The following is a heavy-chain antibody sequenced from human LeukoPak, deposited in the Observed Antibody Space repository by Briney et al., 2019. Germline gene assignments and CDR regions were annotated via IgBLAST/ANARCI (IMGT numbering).Heavy chain of an antibody. Sequence: ASMKVSCKAPGDTFIAYYIHWVRQAPRQGLEWMGWINPNSGGTNYAQKFQGRVTMTRDTSISTAYMELSRLRSDDTAVYYCARDIGQELEFDYWGQGTLVTVSS. V-gene: IGHV1-2*02. CDR2: INPNSGGT. D-gene: IGHD1-7*01. CDR3: ARDIGQELEFDY. CDR1: GDTFIAYY. J-gene: IGHJ4*02.